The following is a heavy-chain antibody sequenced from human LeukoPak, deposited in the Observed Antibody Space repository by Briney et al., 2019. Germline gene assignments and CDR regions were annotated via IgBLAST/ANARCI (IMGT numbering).Heavy chain of an antibody. CDR2: ISGSTDTT. Sequence: TGGSLRLSCAASGFTFNNYAMNRVRQAPGKGLEWVSSISGSTDTTYYADSVKGRFTVSRDNSKNTLYLQMNSLRAEDTAVYYCAKGMGVRGAVTEDYWGQGTLVTVSS. D-gene: IGHD1-14*01. J-gene: IGHJ4*02. V-gene: IGHV3-23*01. CDR3: AKGMGVRGAVTEDY. CDR1: GFTFNNYA.